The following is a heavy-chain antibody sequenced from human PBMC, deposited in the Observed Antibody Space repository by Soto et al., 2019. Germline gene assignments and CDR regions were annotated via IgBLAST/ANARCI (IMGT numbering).Heavy chain of an antibody. J-gene: IGHJ6*02. CDR1: GGSFSGYD. V-gene: IGHV4-34*01. CDR2: INHSGST. CDR3: ARGRGGYYYGSGSPHMDV. Sequence: PESLPLTCAVYGGSFSGYDGSWIRQPPGKGLEWIGEINHSGSTIYNPSLKSRVTKSVDTSKNQFSLKMSSVSAADTAVDCCARGRGGYYYGSGSPHMDVWGQGTTVTVSS. D-gene: IGHD3-10*01.